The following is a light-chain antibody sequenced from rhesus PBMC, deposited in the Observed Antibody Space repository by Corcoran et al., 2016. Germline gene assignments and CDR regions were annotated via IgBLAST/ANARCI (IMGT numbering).Light chain of an antibody. CDR1: QSLLHSNGHPY. CDR2: GGS. Sequence: IVLTQTPLSLPITPGEPASISCRSSQSLLHSNGHPYLHWYLQRPGQSPQLLIYGGSNRASGVPDRHSGIWSGSDFTLKSTEVEAEDVGVYYCGQAIAFPYLFGQGTKVEIK. V-gene: IGKV2-72*01. J-gene: IGKJ2*01. CDR3: GQAIAFPYL.